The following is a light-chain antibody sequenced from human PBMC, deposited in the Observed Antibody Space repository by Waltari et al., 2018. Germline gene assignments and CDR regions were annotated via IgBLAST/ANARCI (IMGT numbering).Light chain of an antibody. CDR1: QSVSSY. J-gene: IGKJ5*01. Sequence: EIVLTQSPATLSLTPGERAPHSCSYSQSVSSYLAWYQQKPGQAPRLLFYDASNRATGIPARFSGSGSGTDFTLTISSLEPEDFAVYYCQQRSNWPITFGQGTRLEIK. CDR2: DAS. CDR3: QQRSNWPIT. V-gene: IGKV3-11*01.